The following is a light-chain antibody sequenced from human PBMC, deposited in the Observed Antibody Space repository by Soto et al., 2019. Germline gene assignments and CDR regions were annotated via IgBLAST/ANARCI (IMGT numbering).Light chain of an antibody. Sequence: DIILTQSPAIVSVSPGERATLSCRASRSVSTNLAWYQHKHGQAPRLLTYGASTRVTDIPARFSGSGSGTDFTLTINYPKSEDFGVYYCQQYDKSLPPVTFGGGTKVEI. J-gene: IGKJ4*01. CDR2: GAS. CDR3: QQYDKSLPPVT. V-gene: IGKV3-15*01. CDR1: RSVSTN.